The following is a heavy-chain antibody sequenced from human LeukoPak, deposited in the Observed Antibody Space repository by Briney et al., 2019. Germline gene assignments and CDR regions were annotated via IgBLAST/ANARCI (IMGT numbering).Heavy chain of an antibody. CDR3: ARLWFGEFPFDY. J-gene: IGHJ4*02. CDR2: ISGSGGGT. CDR1: GFTFSSYA. Sequence: PGGSLRLSCAASGFTFSSYAVSWVRQAPGKGLEWVSAISGSGGGTYYADSVKGRFTISRDNAKNSLYLQMNSLRAEDTAVYYCARLWFGEFPFDYWGQGTLVTVSS. D-gene: IGHD3-10*01. V-gene: IGHV3-23*01.